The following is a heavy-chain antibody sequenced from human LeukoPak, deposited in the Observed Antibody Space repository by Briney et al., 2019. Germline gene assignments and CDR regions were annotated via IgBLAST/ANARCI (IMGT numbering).Heavy chain of an antibody. D-gene: IGHD2-2*01. J-gene: IGHJ6*03. CDR2: ISGSGGST. Sequence: GGSLRLSCAASGFTFSSYAMSWVRQAPGKGLEWVSAISGSGGSTYYADSVKGRFTSSRDNSKNTLYLQMNSLRAEDTAVYYCAKVPVVVPAHYYYMDVWGKGTTVTVSS. CDR1: GFTFSSYA. V-gene: IGHV3-23*01. CDR3: AKVPVVVPAHYYYMDV.